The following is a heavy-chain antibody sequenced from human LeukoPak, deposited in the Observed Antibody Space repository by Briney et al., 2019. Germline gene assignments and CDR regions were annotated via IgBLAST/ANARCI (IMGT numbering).Heavy chain of an antibody. CDR3: VRDRPPDTTIVRLDS. CDR2: INEDGGQK. V-gene: IGHV3-7*04. CDR1: GTFSRYW. D-gene: IGHD5-18*01. Sequence: GGSLRLSCAASGTFSRYWMSWVRQAPGKGLEWVANINEDGGQKYYVDSVRGRFTISRDNAKNSLYLHMNSLSVDDTAVYYCVRDRPPDTTIVRLDSWGQGTLVSVSS. J-gene: IGHJ4*02.